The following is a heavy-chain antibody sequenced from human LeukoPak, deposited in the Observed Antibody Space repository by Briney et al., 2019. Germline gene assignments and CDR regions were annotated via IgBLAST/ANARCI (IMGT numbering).Heavy chain of an antibody. J-gene: IGHJ4*02. V-gene: IGHV4-39*07. Sequence: SETLSLTCTVSSDFFSSVTDYWAWIRQPPGKGLEWIASGDYSGGTYYNPSLESRVAISADMSKNQISLKLSSVTAADTALYYCARERGEEYSSGWYKTNFFDTWGQGTRVTVSS. CDR2: GDYSGGT. D-gene: IGHD6-19*01. CDR3: ARERGEEYSSGWYKTNFFDT. CDR1: SDFFSSVTDY.